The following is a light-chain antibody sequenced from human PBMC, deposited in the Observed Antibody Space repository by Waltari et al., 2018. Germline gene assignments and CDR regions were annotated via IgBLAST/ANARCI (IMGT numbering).Light chain of an antibody. CDR1: QSINTA. J-gene: IGKJ3*01. CDR2: DVS. V-gene: IGKV1-39*01. Sequence: DIQMTQSPSTLSASVGDRVTITCRASQSINTALAWYQQKPGKAPKVLVYDVSRLESGVPSRFSGSGSGTDFTLTISSLQPEDFATYYCQQSYSTPLTFGPGTKVDIK. CDR3: QQSYSTPLT.